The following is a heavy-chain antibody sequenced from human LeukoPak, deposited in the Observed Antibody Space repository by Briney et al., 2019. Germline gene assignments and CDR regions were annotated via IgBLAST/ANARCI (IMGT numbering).Heavy chain of an antibody. Sequence: GGSLRLSCAASGFTVSSNYMSWVRQAPGKGLEWVSVIYSGGSTYYADSVKGRFTISRDNSKNTLYLQMNSLRAEDTAVYYCARDLGTAEKPFDYWGQGTLVTVSS. J-gene: IGHJ4*02. CDR1: GFTVSSNY. D-gene: IGHD1-14*01. V-gene: IGHV3-66*01. CDR3: ARDLGTAEKPFDY. CDR2: IYSGGST.